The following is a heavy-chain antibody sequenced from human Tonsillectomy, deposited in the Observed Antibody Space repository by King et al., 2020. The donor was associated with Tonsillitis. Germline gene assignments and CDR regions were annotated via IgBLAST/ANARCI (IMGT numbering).Heavy chain of an antibody. V-gene: IGHV4-30-4*01. J-gene: IGHJ4*02. CDR3: ARGGEVPGVEGDY. Sequence: QLQESGPGLVKPSQTLSLTCTVSGGSISSGDYYWSWIRQPPGKGLEWIGYIYYSGSTYYNPSLKSRVTISVDTSKNQSSLKLSSVTAADTAVYYCARGGEVPGVEGDYWGQGTLVTVSS. CDR1: GGSISSGDYY. CDR2: IYYSGST. D-gene: IGHD3-16*01.